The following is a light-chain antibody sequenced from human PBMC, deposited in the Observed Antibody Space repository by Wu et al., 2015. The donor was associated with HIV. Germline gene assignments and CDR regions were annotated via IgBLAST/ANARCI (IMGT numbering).Light chain of an antibody. Sequence: DIQMTQSPSTLSASVGDRVTITCRASQSISSWLAWYQQKPGKAPNLLIYKASYLESGVPSRFSGSESGTEFTLTISTLQPDDFATYYCQQYSSSSPRLTFDGGTKVE. CDR3: QQYSSSSPRLT. V-gene: IGKV1-5*03. J-gene: IGKJ4*01. CDR2: KAS. CDR1: QSISSW.